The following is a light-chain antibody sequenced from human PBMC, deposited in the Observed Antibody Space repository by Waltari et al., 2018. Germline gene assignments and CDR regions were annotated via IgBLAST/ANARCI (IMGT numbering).Light chain of an antibody. V-gene: IGLV2-14*03. Sequence: QSALTQPASVSGSPGQSITISCSGTSSDIGGYDYVSWYQQYPGIAPKLIIYDVTNRPSGFSNRFSGSKSGYTPSLTISGLQAADEAHYYCTSYTRKHTWVFGGGTKVTVL. CDR1: SSDIGGYDY. CDR2: DVT. J-gene: IGLJ3*02. CDR3: TSYTRKHTWV.